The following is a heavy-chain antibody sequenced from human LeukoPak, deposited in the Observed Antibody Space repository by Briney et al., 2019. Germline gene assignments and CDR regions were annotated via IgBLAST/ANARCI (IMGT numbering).Heavy chain of an antibody. V-gene: IGHV3-72*01. J-gene: IGHJ3*02. Sequence: PGGSLRPSCAASGFTFSDHYMDWVRQAPGKGLVWVGRTRNKANSYTTEYAASVKGRFTISRDDSKNALYLQMNSLKTEDTAVYYCARVLRMMGTTFDGFDIWGQGTMVTVSS. CDR2: TRNKANSYTT. CDR1: GFTFSDHY. D-gene: IGHD2/OR15-2a*01. CDR3: ARVLRMMGTTFDGFDI.